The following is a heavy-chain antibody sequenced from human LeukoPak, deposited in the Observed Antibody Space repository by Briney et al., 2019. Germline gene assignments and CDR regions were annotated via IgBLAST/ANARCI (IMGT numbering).Heavy chain of an antibody. Sequence: ASVKVSCKASGGTFSSYAISWARQAPGQGLEWMGRIIPILGIANYAQKFQGRVTITADKSTSTAYMELSSLRSEDTAVYYCARGRTSGYSYGSYFDYWGQGTLVTVSS. D-gene: IGHD5-18*01. CDR2: IIPILGIA. J-gene: IGHJ4*02. V-gene: IGHV1-69*04. CDR1: GGTFSSYA. CDR3: ARGRTSGYSYGSYFDY.